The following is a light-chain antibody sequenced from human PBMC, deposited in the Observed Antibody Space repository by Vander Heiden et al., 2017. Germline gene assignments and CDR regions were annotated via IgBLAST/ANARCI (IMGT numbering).Light chain of an antibody. CDR1: QSVLYSSNNKND. J-gene: IGKJ4*01. V-gene: IGKV4-1*01. CDR3: QQYYSTPLT. CDR2: WAS. Sequence: DLVMTQSPDPLAVSLGERATINCNSSQSVLYSSNNKNDLAWYQQKPGQPPKLLIYWASTRESGVPDRFSGSGSGTEFTLTISSLQAEDVAVYYCQQYYSTPLTFGEGTKVEIK.